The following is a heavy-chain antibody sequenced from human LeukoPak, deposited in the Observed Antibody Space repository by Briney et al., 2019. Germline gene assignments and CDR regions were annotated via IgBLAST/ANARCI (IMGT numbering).Heavy chain of an antibody. V-gene: IGHV4-39*02. CDR2: IYYSGST. D-gene: IGHD3-22*01. CDR1: GGSIPRTSTY. CDR3: AKRDDSGGNLVDL. J-gene: IGHJ4*02. Sequence: SETLSDTPVHPGGSIPRTSTYWGWVRQPPGKGLEWIGSIYYSGSTYYNPSLENRVTISIDTSKNHFSLKLSSLSAADTSVYYCAKRDDSGGNLVDLWGQGTLVTVS.